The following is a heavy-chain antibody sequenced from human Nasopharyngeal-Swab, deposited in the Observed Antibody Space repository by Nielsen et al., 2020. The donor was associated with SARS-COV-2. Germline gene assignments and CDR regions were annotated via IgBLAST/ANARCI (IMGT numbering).Heavy chain of an antibody. J-gene: IGHJ4*02. D-gene: IGHD3-9*01. CDR3: ARVRTKTKYYDILTGLGGYFDY. Sequence: WVRQAPVQGLEWMGRINPNSGGTNYAQKIQGRVTMTRDTSISTAYMELSRLRSDDTAVYYCARVRTKTKYYDILTGLGGYFDYWGQGTLVTVSS. CDR2: INPNSGGT. V-gene: IGHV1-2*06.